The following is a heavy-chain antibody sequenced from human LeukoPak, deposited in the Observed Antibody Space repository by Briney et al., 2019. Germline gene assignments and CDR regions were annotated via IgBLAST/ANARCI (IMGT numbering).Heavy chain of an antibody. CDR3: SIGPQRYCSGGYCYGDY. Sequence: GGSLRLSCVASGFTFSYLGMHWVRQAPGKGLEWVAVIRFDGSNKYYADSVKGRFTISRDNSKNTLYLQMNSLRAEDTAVYYCSIGPQRYCSGGYCYGDYWGQGTLVTVSS. V-gene: IGHV3-33*01. CDR1: GFTFSYLG. J-gene: IGHJ4*02. D-gene: IGHD2-15*01. CDR2: IRFDGSNK.